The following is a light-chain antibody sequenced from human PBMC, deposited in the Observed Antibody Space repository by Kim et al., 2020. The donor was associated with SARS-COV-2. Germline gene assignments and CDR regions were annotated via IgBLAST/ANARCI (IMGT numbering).Light chain of an antibody. J-gene: IGLJ1*01. CDR1: STNVGNYNL. Sequence: QSVLTQPASVSGSPGQSITISCTGTSTNVGNYNLVSWYQQHPGKAPKLMIYEGTNRPSGVSYRFSGSKSGNTASLTISGLQAEDEADYYCCSYAGNSIYVFGTGTKVTVL. V-gene: IGLV2-23*01. CDR3: CSYAGNSIYV. CDR2: EGT.